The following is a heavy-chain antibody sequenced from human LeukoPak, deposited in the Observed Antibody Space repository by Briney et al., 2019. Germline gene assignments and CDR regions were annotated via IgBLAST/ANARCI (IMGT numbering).Heavy chain of an antibody. CDR1: GVSITSYY. J-gene: IGHJ5*02. CDR3: ARGIQLWLNWFDP. V-gene: IGHV4-59*12. Sequence: PSETLSLTCTVSGVSITSYYWSWIRQPPGKGLEWIGFIYYSGSTDYNPSLKSRVTISVDTSKNQFSLKLSSVTAADTAVYYCARGIQLWLNWFDPWGQGTLVTVSS. D-gene: IGHD5-18*01. CDR2: IYYSGST.